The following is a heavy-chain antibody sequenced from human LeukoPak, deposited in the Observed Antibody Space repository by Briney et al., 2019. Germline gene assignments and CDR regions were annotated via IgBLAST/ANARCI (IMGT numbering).Heavy chain of an antibody. Sequence: SETLSLTCAVSGGSISSGGYSWSWIRQPPGKGLEWIGYIYHSGSTYYNPSLKSRVTISVDRSKNQFSLKLSSVTAANTAVYYCARGSYYDSSGTFTDAFDIWGQGTMVTVSS. V-gene: IGHV4-30-2*01. CDR3: ARGSYYDSSGTFTDAFDI. CDR2: IYHSGST. J-gene: IGHJ3*02. D-gene: IGHD3-22*01. CDR1: GGSISSGGYS.